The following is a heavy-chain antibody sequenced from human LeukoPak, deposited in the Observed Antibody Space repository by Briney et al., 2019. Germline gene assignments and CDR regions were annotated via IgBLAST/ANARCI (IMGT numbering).Heavy chain of an antibody. V-gene: IGHV3-30*03. CDR2: ISYDGGNK. Sequence: PGGSLRLSCAASGFTFSSYGMHWVRQAPGKGLEWVAVISYDGGNKYYADSVKGRFTISRDNAKNSLYLQMNSLRAEDTAVYYCAREENLAAGYYFDYWGQGTLVTVSS. J-gene: IGHJ4*02. CDR1: GFTFSSYG. CDR3: AREENLAAGYYFDY. D-gene: IGHD2-15*01.